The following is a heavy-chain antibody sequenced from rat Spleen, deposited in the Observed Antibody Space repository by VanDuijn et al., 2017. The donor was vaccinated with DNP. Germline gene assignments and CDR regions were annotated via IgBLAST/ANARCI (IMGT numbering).Heavy chain of an antibody. CDR3: TREGTGTGYFDY. D-gene: IGHD5-1*01. Sequence: VQLVETGGGSVQPGRSLTLSCVASGFTFSSFWMYWIRQAPGKGLEWVASIKTDDFTYYRDSVKGRFTISRDDAKSTLYLQMNSLRSEDTATYYCTREGTGTGYFDYWGQGVMVTVSS. J-gene: IGHJ2*01. V-gene: IGHV5-58*01. CDR2: IKTDDFT. CDR1: GFTFSSFW.